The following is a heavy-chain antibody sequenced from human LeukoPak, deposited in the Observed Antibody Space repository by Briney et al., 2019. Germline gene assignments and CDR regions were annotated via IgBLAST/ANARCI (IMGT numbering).Heavy chain of an antibody. CDR3: AKGQYQLPYEV. V-gene: IGHV3-30*18. J-gene: IGHJ6*02. D-gene: IGHD2-2*01. CDR1: GFTFSSYG. CDR2: ISYDGSNK. Sequence: GGSLRLSCAASGFTFSSYGMHWVRQAPGKGLEWVAVISYDGSNKYYADSVKGRFTISRDNSKNTLYLQMNSLRAEDTAVYYCAKGQYQLPYEVWGQGTTVTVSS.